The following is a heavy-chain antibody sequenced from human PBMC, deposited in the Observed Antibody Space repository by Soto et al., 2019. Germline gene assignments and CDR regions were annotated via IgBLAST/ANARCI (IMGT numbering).Heavy chain of an antibody. V-gene: IGHV1-8*01. CDR1: GYTFTSYD. CDR3: ARERTRGFDP. Sequence: ASVKVSCKASGYTFTSYDINWVRQATGQGFEWMGWMNLNGGNTAYAQNFLGRVTMPRNTSLSTAYMELSSLSFEDTAVYYCARERTRGFDPWGQGTLVTVSS. J-gene: IGHJ5*02. CDR2: MNLNGGNT.